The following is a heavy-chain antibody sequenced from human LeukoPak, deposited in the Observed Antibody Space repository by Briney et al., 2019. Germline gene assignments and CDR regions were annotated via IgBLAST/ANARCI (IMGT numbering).Heavy chain of an antibody. Sequence: SETLSLTCTVSGGSISSGDYYWSWIRQPPGKGLEWIGYIYYSGSTHYNPSLKSRVTISVDTSKNQFSLKLSSVTAADTAVYYCARDDRVGFGYWGQGTLVTVSS. J-gene: IGHJ4*02. D-gene: IGHD1-14*01. CDR2: IYYSGST. CDR3: ARDDRVGFGY. V-gene: IGHV4-30-4*01. CDR1: GGSISSGDYY.